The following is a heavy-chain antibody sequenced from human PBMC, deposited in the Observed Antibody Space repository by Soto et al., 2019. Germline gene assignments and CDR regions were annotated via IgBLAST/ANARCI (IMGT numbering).Heavy chain of an antibody. D-gene: IGHD1-26*01. CDR2: INHSGST. J-gene: IGHJ4*02. V-gene: IGHV4-34*01. CDR1: GGSFSGYY. CDR3: ARSLRVGLYFDY. Sequence: QVQLQQWGAGLLKPWETLYLTCAVYGGSFSGYYLSWIRQPPGKGLEWIGEINHSGSTNYNPSLKSRGTISVDTSKNQFSLKLSSVTAADTAVYYCARSLRVGLYFDYWGQGTLVTVSS.